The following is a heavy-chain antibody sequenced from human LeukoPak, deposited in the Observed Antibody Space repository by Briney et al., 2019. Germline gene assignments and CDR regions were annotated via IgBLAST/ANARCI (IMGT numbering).Heavy chain of an antibody. CDR2: ISSSSSYI. D-gene: IGHD6-13*01. Sequence: GGSRRLSCAASGFTFSSYSMNWVRQAPGKGLEWVSSISSSSSYIYYADSVKGRFTISRDNAKNSLYLQMNSLRVEDTALYYCARDPINIATAANGFDYWGQGTLVTVSS. CDR3: ARDPINIATAANGFDY. CDR1: GFTFSSYS. J-gene: IGHJ4*02. V-gene: IGHV3-21*01.